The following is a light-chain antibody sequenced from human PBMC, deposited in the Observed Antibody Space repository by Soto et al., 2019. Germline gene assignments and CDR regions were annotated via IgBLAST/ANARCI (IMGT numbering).Light chain of an antibody. Sequence: DVVMTQSPPSLPVTLGQPASSSCRSSQSLVYRDGNTHLNCFQQRPGQSQRRLIYMVSTRDSVVPERFSGSESGTDFTLKISGVEAEDVGVYYCMPGTHWPPTFCQGTKVEIK. V-gene: IGKV2-30*01. CDR2: MVS. CDR1: QSLVYRDGNTH. J-gene: IGKJ1*01. CDR3: MPGTHWPPT.